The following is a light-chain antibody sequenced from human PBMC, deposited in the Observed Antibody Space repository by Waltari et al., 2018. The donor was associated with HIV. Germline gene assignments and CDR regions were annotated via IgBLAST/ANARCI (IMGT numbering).Light chain of an antibody. Sequence: QSVLTQPPSASGTPGQRVTISCSGSSSNIGSNTVNWYQHLPGTAPQLLVYSNNQRPSWVPDRFSGSKAGTSASLAISGLQSEDEADYYCAAWDDSLNGAYVFGTGTKVTVL. CDR2: SNN. CDR3: AAWDDSLNGAYV. V-gene: IGLV1-44*01. J-gene: IGLJ1*01. CDR1: SSNIGSNT.